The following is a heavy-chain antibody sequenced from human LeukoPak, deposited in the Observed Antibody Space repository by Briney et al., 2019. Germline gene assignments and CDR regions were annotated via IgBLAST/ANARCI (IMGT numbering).Heavy chain of an antibody. Sequence: SETLSLTCAVSGGSISSSNWWSWVRQPPGEGLEWIGEIYHSGSTNYNPSLKSRVTISVDKSKNQFSLKLSSVTAADTAVYYCARGGVAATPGGDYWGQGTLVTVSS. D-gene: IGHD2-15*01. CDR1: GGSISSSNW. J-gene: IGHJ4*02. CDR2: IYHSGST. V-gene: IGHV4-4*02. CDR3: ARGGVAATPGGDY.